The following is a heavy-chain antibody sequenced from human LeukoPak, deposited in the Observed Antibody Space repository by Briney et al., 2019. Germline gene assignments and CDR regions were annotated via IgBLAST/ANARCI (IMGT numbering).Heavy chain of an antibody. D-gene: IGHD2-2*01. Sequence: ASVKVSCKASRGTFSSSAISWVRQAPGQGLEWMGGIIPIFGTPNYAQKFQGRVTITADESTSTAYMELSSLRSEDTAVYYCARXXXPLCSSASCYWRDWYFDLWGRGTLVTVSS. CDR2: IIPIFGTP. CDR3: ARXXXPLCSSASCYWRDWYFDL. J-gene: IGHJ2*01. CDR1: RGTFSSSA. V-gene: IGHV1-69*13.